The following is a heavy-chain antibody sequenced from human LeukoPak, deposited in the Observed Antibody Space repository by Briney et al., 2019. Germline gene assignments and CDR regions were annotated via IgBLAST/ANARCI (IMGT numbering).Heavy chain of an antibody. D-gene: IGHD5-18*01. CDR1: GGSISSSSYY. CDR2: IYYSGST. CDR3: ARAGAGYSPLDY. V-gene: IGHV4-39*07. J-gene: IGHJ4*02. Sequence: SETLSLTCTVSGGSISSSSYYWGWIRQPPGKGLEWIGSIYYSGSTNYNPSLKSRVTISVDTSKNQFSLKLSSVTAADTAVYYCARAGAGYSPLDYWGQGTLVTVSS.